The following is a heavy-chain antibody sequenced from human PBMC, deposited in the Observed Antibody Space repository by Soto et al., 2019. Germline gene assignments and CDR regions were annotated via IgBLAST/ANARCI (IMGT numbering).Heavy chain of an antibody. Sequence: EVQLVESGGGLVQPGGSLRLSCSASGFTLSSYAMHWVRQAPGKGLEYVSAISGYGATTYYADSVKGRFTIARDNSKNTLYLQMNSLRPEDTAVYYCVYRGGIGWGQGTMVTVSS. CDR2: ISGYGATT. CDR1: GFTLSSYA. CDR3: VYRGGIG. J-gene: IGHJ3*01. V-gene: IGHV3-64D*06. D-gene: IGHD1-26*01.